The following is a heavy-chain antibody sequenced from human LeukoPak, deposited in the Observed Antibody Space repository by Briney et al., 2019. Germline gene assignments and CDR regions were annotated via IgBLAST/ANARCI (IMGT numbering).Heavy chain of an antibody. CDR1: GGSISTSSYY. CDR3: ARDSGTYGSGSSRILAKFDP. D-gene: IGHD3-10*01. J-gene: IGHJ5*02. V-gene: IGHV4-39*07. Sequence: SETLSLTCTVSGGSISTSSYYWGWVRQPPGKGLEWIGNIFYSGSTYYSPSLKSRVTISLDTSRNQFSLKLNSVTAADTAVYYCARDSGTYGSGSSRILAKFDPWGQGTLVTVSS. CDR2: IFYSGST.